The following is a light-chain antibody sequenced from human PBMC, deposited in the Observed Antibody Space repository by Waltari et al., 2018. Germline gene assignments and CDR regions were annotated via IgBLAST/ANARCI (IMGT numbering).Light chain of an antibody. V-gene: IGKV1-5*01. Sequence: DIQMPQYPSTQTASVGDRSTITCRATPSISNYLAWYQQKPGKTPKLLIYDASTLENGVPSRFSGGGSGTEFTLTITSLQPDDFAAYYCQQYSTNSLWTFGQGTKVEL. CDR2: DAS. CDR3: QQYSTNSLWT. J-gene: IGKJ1*01. CDR1: PSISNY.